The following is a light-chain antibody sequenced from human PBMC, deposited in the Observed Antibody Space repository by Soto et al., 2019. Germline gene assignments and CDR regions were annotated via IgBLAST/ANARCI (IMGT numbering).Light chain of an antibody. J-gene: IGKJ1*01. CDR1: QSVSSY. Sequence: EIVWTQSPATLSSSPGERVTLSCRASQSVSSYLAWYQQKPGKAPRLLIYDASNRATGTPARFSGSGSGTDFTLTISNLEPEDFAVYYCQHRSNWPWTFGQGTQVDIK. CDR3: QHRSNWPWT. V-gene: IGKV3-11*01. CDR2: DAS.